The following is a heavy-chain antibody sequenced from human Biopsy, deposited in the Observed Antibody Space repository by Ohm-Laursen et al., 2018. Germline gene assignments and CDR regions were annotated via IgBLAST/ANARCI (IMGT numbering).Heavy chain of an antibody. J-gene: IGHJ6*02. CDR2: IYYSGST. D-gene: IGHD2/OR15-2a*01. Sequence: TLSLTWTVSGRSISSDYWSWIRQTPGKGLEWIGYIYYSGSTNYNPSLKSRVTISVDTSKNQFSLRLNSVTAADTAVYYCARATNSTGWPYYYFYGMDVWGQGTTVTVSS. CDR3: ARATNSTGWPYYYFYGMDV. V-gene: IGHV4-59*01. CDR1: GRSISSDY.